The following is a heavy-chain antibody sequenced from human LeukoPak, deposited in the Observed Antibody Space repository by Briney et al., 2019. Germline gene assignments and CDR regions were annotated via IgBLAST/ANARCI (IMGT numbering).Heavy chain of an antibody. V-gene: IGHV3-23*01. CDR1: GFTFSIYA. Sequence: GGSLRLSCAASGFTFSIYAMSWVRQAPGKGLEWVSAISGSGGSTYYADSVKGRFTISRDNSKNTLYLQMNSLRAEDTAVYYCAKKRGGDIVVVVAATTTSTYFDYWGQGTLVTVSS. CDR3: AKKRGGDIVVVVAATTTSTYFDY. D-gene: IGHD2-15*01. CDR2: ISGSGGST. J-gene: IGHJ4*02.